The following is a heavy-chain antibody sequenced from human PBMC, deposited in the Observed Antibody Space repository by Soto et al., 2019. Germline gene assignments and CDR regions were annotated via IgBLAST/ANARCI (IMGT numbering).Heavy chain of an antibody. CDR2: IWYDGSNK. Sequence: QVQLVESGGGVVQPGRSLRLSCAASGFTFSSYGMHWVRQAPGKGLEWVAVIWYDGSNKYYADSVKGRFTNSRDKSKNTLYLQMNSLRAEDTAVYYCARALLEDYAFWSGLDYWGQGTLVTVSS. V-gene: IGHV3-33*01. CDR1: GFTFSSYG. D-gene: IGHD3-3*01. CDR3: ARALLEDYAFWSGLDY. J-gene: IGHJ4*02.